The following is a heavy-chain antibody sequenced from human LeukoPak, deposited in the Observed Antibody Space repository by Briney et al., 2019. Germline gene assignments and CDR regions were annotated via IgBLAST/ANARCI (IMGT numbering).Heavy chain of an antibody. Sequence: PGGSLRLSCAASGFTFSDYYMSWIRQAPGKGLEWVSYISSSGSTIYYADSVKGRFTISRDNAKNSLYLQMNSLRAEDTAVYYCARDFLAVAIAEYFQHWGQGTLATVSS. J-gene: IGHJ1*01. V-gene: IGHV3-11*01. CDR3: ARDFLAVAIAEYFQH. CDR1: GFTFSDYY. D-gene: IGHD6-19*01. CDR2: ISSSGSTI.